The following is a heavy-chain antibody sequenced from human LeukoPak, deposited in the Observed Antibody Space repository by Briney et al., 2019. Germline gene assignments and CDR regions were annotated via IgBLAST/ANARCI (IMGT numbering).Heavy chain of an antibody. CDR1: GGSISSGSYY. V-gene: IGHV4-61*02. CDR3: ARFYYGSDPHYGMDV. Sequence: PSETLSLTCTVSGGSISSGSYYWSWIRQPAGKGLEWIGRINTSGNSHYNPSLKSRVTMSVDTSTNQFSLRLSSVTAADTAVYYCARFYYGSDPHYGMDVWGQGTTVTVSS. CDR2: INTSGNS. D-gene: IGHD3-10*01. J-gene: IGHJ6*02.